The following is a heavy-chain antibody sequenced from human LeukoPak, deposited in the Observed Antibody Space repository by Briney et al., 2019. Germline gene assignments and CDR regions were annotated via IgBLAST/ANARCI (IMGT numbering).Heavy chain of an antibody. V-gene: IGHV3-7*05. J-gene: IGHJ4*02. CDR1: GFTFSSYW. CDR3: ARDWNGSGWPTDY. D-gene: IGHD6-19*01. Sequence: GGSLRLSYAASGFTFSSYWMSCVRQAPGKGLEWVANINLDGSQKYYVDSVRGRFTISRDNAKNSLYLQMNSLRVEDTAVYYCARDWNGSGWPTDYWGQGTLVTVSS. CDR2: INLDGSQK.